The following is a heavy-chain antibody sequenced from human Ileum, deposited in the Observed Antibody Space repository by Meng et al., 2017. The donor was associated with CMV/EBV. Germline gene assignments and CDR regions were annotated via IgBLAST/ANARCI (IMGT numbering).Heavy chain of an antibody. D-gene: IGHD5-12*01. J-gene: IGHJ4*02. CDR3: VRVKIVATILDY. CDR2: SRQRANDYST. V-gene: IGHV3-72*01. CDR1: GFTFRDQY. Sequence: ASGFTFRDQYIDWVRQAPGKGLEWVGRSRQRANDYSTDYAASVKGRFTISRDDSENSVYLQMNSLKTEDTAVYYCVRVKIVATILDYWGQGTLVTVSS.